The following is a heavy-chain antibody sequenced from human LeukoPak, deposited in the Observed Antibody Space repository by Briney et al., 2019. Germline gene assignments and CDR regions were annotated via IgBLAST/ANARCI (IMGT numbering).Heavy chain of an antibody. CDR1: GLTFSTYG. Sequence: PGGSLRLSCAASGLTFSTYGMTWVRQAPGKGLEWGSIITGSSDTTPYAGSVKGRFTISRDNSKNTLYLQMDSLSPENTARYNCAKGRPNGQQLAALWGEGTLVTVS. J-gene: IGHJ4*02. CDR3: AKGRPNGQQLAAL. CDR2: ITGSSDTT. D-gene: IGHD6-13*01. V-gene: IGHV3-23*01.